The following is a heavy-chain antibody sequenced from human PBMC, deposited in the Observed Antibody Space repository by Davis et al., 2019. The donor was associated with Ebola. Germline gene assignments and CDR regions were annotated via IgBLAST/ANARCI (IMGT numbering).Heavy chain of an antibody. CDR3: ASRMTTALS. J-gene: IGHJ4*03. CDR2: IRYDGSNK. V-gene: IGHV3-30*02. D-gene: IGHD4-11*01. CDR1: GFTFSSYG. Sequence: GESLKISCAASGFTFSSYGMHWVRQAPGKGLEWVAFIRYDGSNKDYADSVKGRFTISRDKSKSTLYLQMNSLRAEDTAVYYCASRMTTALSWGQGTMVTVSS.